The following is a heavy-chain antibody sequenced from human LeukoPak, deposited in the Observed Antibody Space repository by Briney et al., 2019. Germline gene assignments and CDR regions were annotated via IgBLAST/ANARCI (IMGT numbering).Heavy chain of an antibody. J-gene: IGHJ4*02. D-gene: IGHD5-12*01. V-gene: IGHV3-53*01. Sequence: GGSLRLSCAVSGFTVSSNSMSWVRQAPGKGLEWVSLIYSGGSTYYTDSVKGRFTISRDNSKSTLFLRMNSLRAEDTAVYYCARADTGFDQWGQGTLVTVSS. CDR2: IYSGGST. CDR3: ARADTGFDQ. CDR1: GFTVSSNS.